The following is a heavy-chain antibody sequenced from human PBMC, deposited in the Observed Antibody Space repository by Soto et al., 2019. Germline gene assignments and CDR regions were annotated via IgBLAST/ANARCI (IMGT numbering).Heavy chain of an antibody. V-gene: IGHV6-1*01. D-gene: IGHD6-6*01. CDR2: TYYRSKWYN. CDR3: ARDRSPKSIAARPGVFDYMDV. J-gene: IGHJ6*03. Sequence: SPTLSLTCAISGDSVSSNSAAWNWIRQSPSRGLEWLGRTYYRSKWYNDYAVSVKSRITINPDTSKNQFSLQLNSVTPEDTAVYYCARDRSPKSIAARPGVFDYMDVWGKGTTVTVSS. CDR1: GDSVSSNSAA.